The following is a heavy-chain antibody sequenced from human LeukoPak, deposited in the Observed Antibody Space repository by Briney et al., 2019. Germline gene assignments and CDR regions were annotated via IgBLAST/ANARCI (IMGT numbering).Heavy chain of an antibody. J-gene: IGHJ4*02. CDR3: AREYSSGWGLDY. Sequence: SETLSLTCTVSGGSISSYYWSWIRQPPGKGLEWIGYIYYSGSTNYNPSLKSRATISVDTSKNQFSLKLSSVTAADTAVYYCAREYSSGWGLDYWGQGTLVTVSS. CDR2: IYYSGST. CDR1: GGSISSYY. D-gene: IGHD6-19*01. V-gene: IGHV4-59*01.